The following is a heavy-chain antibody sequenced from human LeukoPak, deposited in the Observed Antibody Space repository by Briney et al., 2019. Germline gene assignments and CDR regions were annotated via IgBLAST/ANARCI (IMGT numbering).Heavy chain of an antibody. CDR3: ARIEGDNSLEY. CDR1: GGSISDYY. Sequence: PSETLSLTCTVSGGSISDYYWTWIRQPPGKGLERIAYIHSSGSTNYNPSLKSRVIISIDTSRRQLSLKLSSVTAADTAMYYCARIEGDNSLEYWGQGTLVTVSS. D-gene: IGHD3-16*01. V-gene: IGHV4-59*01. J-gene: IGHJ4*02. CDR2: IHSSGST.